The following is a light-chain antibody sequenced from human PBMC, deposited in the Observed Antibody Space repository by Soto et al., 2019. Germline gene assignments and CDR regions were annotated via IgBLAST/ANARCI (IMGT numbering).Light chain of an antibody. V-gene: IGKV3-11*01. J-gene: IGKJ4*01. CDR2: NAS. CDR3: QQRSTWLT. CDR1: QSVGST. Sequence: EIVLTQSPATLSLSPRERATISCRASQSVGSTLAWYQQKPGQAPRLIIYNASERPSDIPVRFSGSGSGTDFTLTISSLEPEDFAVYHCQQRSTWLTFGGGTKVDIK.